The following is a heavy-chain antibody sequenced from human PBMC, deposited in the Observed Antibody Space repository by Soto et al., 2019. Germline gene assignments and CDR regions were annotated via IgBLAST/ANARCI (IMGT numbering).Heavy chain of an antibody. CDR1: GFTFSSYA. Sequence: QVQLVGSGGGVVQPGRSLRLSCAASGFTFSSYAMHWVRQAPGKGLEWVAVISYDGSNKYYADSVKGRFTISRDNSKNTLYLQMNSLRAEDTAVYYCARGPPYTPYDILTGYSLPGPANYGMDVWGQGTTVTVSS. J-gene: IGHJ6*02. CDR3: ARGPPYTPYDILTGYSLPGPANYGMDV. D-gene: IGHD3-9*01. V-gene: IGHV3-30-3*01. CDR2: ISYDGSNK.